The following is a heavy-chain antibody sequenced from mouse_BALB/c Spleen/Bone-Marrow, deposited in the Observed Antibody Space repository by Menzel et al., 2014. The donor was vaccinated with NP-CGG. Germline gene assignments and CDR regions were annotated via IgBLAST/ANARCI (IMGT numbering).Heavy chain of an antibody. D-gene: IGHD2-1*01. J-gene: IGHJ2*01. CDR2: IGNGGGST. CDR3: ARQIYFPYFDY. Sequence: EVKLVESGGGLVQPGGSLKLSCAASGFTFSSYTMSWVRQTPEKRLEWVAYIGNGGGSTYYPDTVKGRFTISRDNAKSTLYLQMSSLKSEDTAMYYCARQIYFPYFDYWGQGTTLTVSS. V-gene: IGHV5-12-2*01. CDR1: GFTFSSYT.